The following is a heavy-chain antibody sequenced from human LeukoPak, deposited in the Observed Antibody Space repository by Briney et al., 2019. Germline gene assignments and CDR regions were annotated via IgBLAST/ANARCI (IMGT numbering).Heavy chain of an antibody. Sequence: ASVKVSCKASGGTFSSYAINWVRQAPGQGLEWMGWISAYNGNTNYAQKLQGRVTMTTDTSTSTAYMELRSLRSDDTAVYYCAREFRKDRQLPDAFDIWGQGTMVTVSS. J-gene: IGHJ3*02. CDR1: GGTFSSYA. CDR3: AREFRKDRQLPDAFDI. V-gene: IGHV1-18*01. CDR2: ISAYNGNT. D-gene: IGHD2-2*01.